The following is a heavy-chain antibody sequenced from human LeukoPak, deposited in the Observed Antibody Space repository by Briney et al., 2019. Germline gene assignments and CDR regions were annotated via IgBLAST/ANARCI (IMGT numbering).Heavy chain of an antibody. V-gene: IGHV4-34*01. J-gene: IGHJ4*02. CDR3: ARKQRGYYCSSTSCYAVYFDY. CDR2: INHSGTT. D-gene: IGHD2-2*01. CDR1: ADSISNDYI. Sequence: PSETLSLTCTVSADSISNDYIWSWIRQPPGKGLEWIGEINHSGTTNYNPSLKSRVTISVDTSKNQFSLKLSSVTAPDTAVYYCARKQRGYYCSSTSCYAVYFDYWGQGTLVTVSS.